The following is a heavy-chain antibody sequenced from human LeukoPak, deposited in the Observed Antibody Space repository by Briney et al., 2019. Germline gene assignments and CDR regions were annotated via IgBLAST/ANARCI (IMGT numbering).Heavy chain of an antibody. Sequence: GGSLRLSCAASGFTFSSYSMNWVRQAPGKGPEWVASTSNTGNHIYYADSVKGRFTISRDNAKNSLYLQMNSLRAEDTAVYYCARDRAFYDSSGYLGDFDSWGQGTLVTVSS. CDR3: ARDRAFYDSSGYLGDFDS. D-gene: IGHD3-22*01. CDR2: TSNTGNHI. V-gene: IGHV3-21*01. CDR1: GFTFSSYS. J-gene: IGHJ4*02.